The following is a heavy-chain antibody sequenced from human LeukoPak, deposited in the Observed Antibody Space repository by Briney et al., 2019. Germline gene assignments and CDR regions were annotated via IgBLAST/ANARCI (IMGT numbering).Heavy chain of an antibody. J-gene: IGHJ4*02. V-gene: IGHV3-11*04. D-gene: IGHD5-18*01. CDR1: GFTFSDYY. CDR2: ISSSGSTI. CDR3: ARGRELGGYSYGWNC. Sequence: GGSLRLSCAASGFTFSDYYMSWIRQAPGKGLEWVSYISSSGSTIYYADCVKGRFTISMDNAKNSMYMQMNSLRAEETAVYYCARGRELGGYSYGWNCWGQGTLVTVSS.